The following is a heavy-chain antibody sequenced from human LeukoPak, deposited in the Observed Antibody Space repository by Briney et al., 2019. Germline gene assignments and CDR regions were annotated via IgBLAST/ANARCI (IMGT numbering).Heavy chain of an antibody. CDR2: ISGYNGNT. CDR1: GYTFINYG. CDR3: AGVSTNSRVGGYDPQWYFDL. D-gene: IGHD5-12*01. J-gene: IGHJ2*01. V-gene: IGHV1-18*04. Sequence: ASVKVSCKASGYTFINYGFTWVRQAPGQGLEWMGRISGYNGNTNYLQKFQGRVTMTTDTSTNTVYMELRSLSSDDTAVYYCAGVSTNSRVGGYDPQWYFDLWGRGTLVTVSS.